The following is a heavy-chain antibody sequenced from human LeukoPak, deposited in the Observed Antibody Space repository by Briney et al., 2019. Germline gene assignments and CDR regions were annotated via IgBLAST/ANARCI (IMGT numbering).Heavy chain of an antibody. CDR2: ISYDGSNK. CDR3: AKDREQWLVGWAYFDY. J-gene: IGHJ4*02. V-gene: IGHV3-30*18. Sequence: GGSLRLSCAASGFTFSSYGMHWVRQAPGKGLECVAVISYDGSNKYYADSVKGRFTISRDNSKNTLYLQMNSLRAEDTAVYYCAKDREQWLVGWAYFDYWGQGTLVTVSS. CDR1: GFTFSSYG. D-gene: IGHD6-19*01.